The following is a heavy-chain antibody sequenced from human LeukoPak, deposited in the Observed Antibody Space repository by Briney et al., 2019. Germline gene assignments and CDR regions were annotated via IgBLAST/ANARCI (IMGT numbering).Heavy chain of an antibody. D-gene: IGHD6-13*01. Sequence: PSGTLSLTCAVSGGSISSSNWWSWVRQPPGKGLEWIGEAYHSGSTNNNPSLKSRVTISIDKSKHQFSLKLTSVTAADTAVYYCAGGDYSSSFDFWGQGTMVTVSS. CDR2: AYHSGST. CDR3: AGGDYSSSFDF. J-gene: IGHJ3*01. CDR1: GGSISSSNW. V-gene: IGHV4-4*02.